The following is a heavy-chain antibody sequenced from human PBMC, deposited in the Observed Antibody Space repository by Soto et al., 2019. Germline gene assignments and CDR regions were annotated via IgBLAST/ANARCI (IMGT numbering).Heavy chain of an antibody. CDR3: AQDTTGTTSGYFDY. CDR1: GFTFSSYA. V-gene: IGHV3-23*01. Sequence: PGGSLRLACAASGFTFSSYAMSWVRQAPGKGLEWVSAISGSGGSTYYADSVKGRFTISRDNSKNTMYLQMNSLRAEDTDVSYRAQDTTGTTSGYFDYWGQGTLVTVSS. CDR2: ISGSGGST. D-gene: IGHD1-7*01. J-gene: IGHJ4*02.